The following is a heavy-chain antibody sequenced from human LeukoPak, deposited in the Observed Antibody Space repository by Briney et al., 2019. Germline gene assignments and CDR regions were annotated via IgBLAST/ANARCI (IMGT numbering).Heavy chain of an antibody. CDR2: ISVSGNT. V-gene: IGHV3-23*01. J-gene: IGHJ4*02. Sequence: GGSLRLSCAASGFTLSSYAMSWVRQGPGKGLEWVSAISVSGNTYHADSVKGRFTISRDSSKNTLYLQMNSLRAEDAAIYFCAKDTPRGYNYGYFDYWGQGTLLTVSS. CDR1: GFTLSSYA. D-gene: IGHD5-18*01. CDR3: AKDTPRGYNYGYFDY.